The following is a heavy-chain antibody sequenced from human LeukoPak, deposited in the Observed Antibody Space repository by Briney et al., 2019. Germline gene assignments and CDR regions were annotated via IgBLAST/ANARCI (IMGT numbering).Heavy chain of an antibody. J-gene: IGHJ4*02. CDR2: ISAYNGNT. V-gene: IGHV1-18*01. Sequence: ASVRVSCKASGYTFTSYGISWVRQDPGQGLEWMGWISAYNGNTNYAQKLQGRVTMTTDTSTSTAYMELRSLRSDDTAVYYCARGRLFRAPSYYYDSSGYPYYFDYWGQGTLVTVSS. CDR3: ARGRLFRAPSYYYDSSGYPYYFDY. D-gene: IGHD3-22*01. CDR1: GYTFTSYG.